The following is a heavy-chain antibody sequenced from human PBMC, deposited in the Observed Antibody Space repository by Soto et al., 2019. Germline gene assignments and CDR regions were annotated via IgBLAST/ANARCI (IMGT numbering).Heavy chain of an antibody. J-gene: IGHJ4*02. D-gene: IGHD2-15*01. CDR2: IHWNDDN. CDR3: THRLVGSGQGY. Sequence: QITLEETGPTLVKPTQTLTLTCTFSGFSLTTGRVGVGWIRQPPGKALEWLAVIHWNDDNHYSPSLKSRLTITKPTSKNQVVLTLTNMDPVDTATYYCTHRLVGSGQGYWGQGTLVTVSS. V-gene: IGHV2-5*01. CDR1: GFSLTTGRVG.